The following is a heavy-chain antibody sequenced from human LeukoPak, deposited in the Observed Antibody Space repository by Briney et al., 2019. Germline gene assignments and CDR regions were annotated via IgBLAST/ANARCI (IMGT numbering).Heavy chain of an antibody. D-gene: IGHD1-1*01. CDR1: GFSFSTYS. J-gene: IGHJ6*03. Sequence: PGGSLRLSCAASGFSFSTYSMNWVRQAPGKGLEWVSSISSSSAYIYYADSVKGRFIISRDNAENSLHLQLNSLRAEDTAVYYCARDWNYYYMDVWGKGTTVTVSS. V-gene: IGHV3-21*01. CDR3: ARDWNYYYMDV. CDR2: ISSSSAYI.